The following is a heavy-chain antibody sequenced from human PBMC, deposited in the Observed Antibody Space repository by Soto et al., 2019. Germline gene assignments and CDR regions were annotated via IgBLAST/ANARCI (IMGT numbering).Heavy chain of an antibody. J-gene: IGHJ6*02. CDR1: GYTFSTYA. V-gene: IGHV1-3*01. D-gene: IGHD1-1*01. Sequence: QVQVVQSGAEVKKPGASVKVSCKASGYTFSTYAIHWVRQAPGQSLEWMGWLNGGTGQTRYSPRFQDRVPITRDTSSSTAYMEVSSLRPEDTAVYYWARGKGMEENYYYYGMDIWGQGTTVTVSS. CDR3: ARGKGMEENYYYYGMDI. CDR2: LNGGTGQT.